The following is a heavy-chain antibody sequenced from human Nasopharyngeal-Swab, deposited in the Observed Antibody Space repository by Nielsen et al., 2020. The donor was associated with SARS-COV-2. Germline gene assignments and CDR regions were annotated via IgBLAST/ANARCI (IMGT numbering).Heavy chain of an antibody. CDR2: ITSGSTTI. CDR3: AREGFMTTVINYYYYAMDV. V-gene: IGHV3-48*04. Sequence: GESLKISCAASGFTFGSYSMNWVRQAPGKGLEWVSYITSGSTTIYYADSVKGRFTTSRDNAKNSLYLQMNSLRADDTAVYFCAREGFMTTVINYYYYAMDVWGQGTTVTVSS. D-gene: IGHD4-23*01. CDR1: GFTFGSYS. J-gene: IGHJ6*02.